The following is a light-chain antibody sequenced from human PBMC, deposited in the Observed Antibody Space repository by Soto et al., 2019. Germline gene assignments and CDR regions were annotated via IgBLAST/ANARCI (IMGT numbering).Light chain of an antibody. Sequence: QSVLTQPPSASGSPGQSVTISCTGTSSDIGDYDYVSWYQQHPGKAPKLIIYEVTKRPSGVPDRFSGSKSGNSASLTVSGLQAEDEGDYFCSSYARRNKLLFGGGTKVTDL. V-gene: IGLV2-8*01. CDR2: EVT. CDR3: SSYARRNKLL. CDR1: SSDIGDYDY. J-gene: IGLJ2*01.